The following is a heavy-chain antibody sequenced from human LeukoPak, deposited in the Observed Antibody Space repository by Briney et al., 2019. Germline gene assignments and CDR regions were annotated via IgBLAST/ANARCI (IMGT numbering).Heavy chain of an antibody. CDR3: SRDLRNVVVVAASLDY. J-gene: IGHJ4*02. CDR2: VNWNVDNI. CDR1: RFTFYDYA. Sequence: VGSLRLSCAASRFTFYDYATSCGRQALGKGLEWVFGVNWNVDNIGYAESVKGGFSVFRDNVKNSLSLQINSLRSEGTDLYYCSRDLRNVVVVAASLDYWGQGALVTASS. D-gene: IGHD2-15*01. V-gene: IGHV3-20*04.